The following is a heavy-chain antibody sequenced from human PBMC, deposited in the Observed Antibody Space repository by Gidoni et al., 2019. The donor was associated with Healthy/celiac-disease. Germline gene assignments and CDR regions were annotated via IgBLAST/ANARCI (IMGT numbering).Heavy chain of an antibody. CDR2: IYYSGST. J-gene: IGHJ5*02. CDR1: GGSISSSSYY. D-gene: IGHD3-16*01. V-gene: IGHV4-39*01. Sequence: QLQLQESGPGLVKPSETLSLTCTVSGGSISSSSYYWGWIRQPPGKGLEWIGSIYYSGSTYYNPSLKSRVTISVDTSKNQFSLKLSSVTATDTAVYYCARLLYDYIWGSSWFDPWGQGTLVTVSS. CDR3: ARLLYDYIWGSSWFDP.